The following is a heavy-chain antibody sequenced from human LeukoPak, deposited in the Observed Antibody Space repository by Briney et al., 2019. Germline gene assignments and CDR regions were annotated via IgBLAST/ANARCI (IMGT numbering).Heavy chain of an antibody. CDR2: IIAYNGNT. Sequence: GVSVKVPCKASGYTFTSYGISWVRQAPGQGLEWMGWIIAYNGNTNFAQKLQGRVTMTTSTSTSTAYMELRSLRSDYKAEYYCARGENWFDPWGEATLVGVSS. V-gene: IGHV1-18*01. J-gene: IGHJ5*02. CDR1: GYTFTSYG. CDR3: ARGENWFDP.